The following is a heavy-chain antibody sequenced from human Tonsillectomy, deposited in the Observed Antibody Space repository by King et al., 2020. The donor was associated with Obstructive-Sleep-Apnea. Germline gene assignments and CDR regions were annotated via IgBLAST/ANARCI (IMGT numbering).Heavy chain of an antibody. CDR2: ISYDGSNK. D-gene: IGHD3-10*01. CDR3: ARDFYGSGSYLENDGMDV. V-gene: IGHV3-30-3*01. Sequence: VQLVESGGGVVQPGRSLRLSCAASGFTFSSYAMHWVRQAPGKGLEWVAVISYDGSNKYYADSVKGRFTISRDNSKNTLYLQMNSLRAEDTAVYYCARDFYGSGSYLENDGMDVWGQGTTVTVSS. CDR1: GFTFSSYA. J-gene: IGHJ6*02.